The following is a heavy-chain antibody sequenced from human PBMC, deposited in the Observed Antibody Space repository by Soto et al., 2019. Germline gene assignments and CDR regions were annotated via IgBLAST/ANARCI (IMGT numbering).Heavy chain of an antibody. D-gene: IGHD2-8*01. CDR3: AHSLSDDCTNGVCYYYYYGMDV. CDR2: IYWNDDK. J-gene: IGHJ6*02. CDR1: GFSLSTSGVG. Sequence: SGPTLVNPTQTLTLTCTFSGFSLSTSGVGVGWIRQPPGKALEWLALIYWNDDKRYSPSLKSRLTITKDTSKNQVVLTMTNMDPVDTATYYCAHSLSDDCTNGVCYYYYYGMDVWGQGTTVTVSS. V-gene: IGHV2-5*01.